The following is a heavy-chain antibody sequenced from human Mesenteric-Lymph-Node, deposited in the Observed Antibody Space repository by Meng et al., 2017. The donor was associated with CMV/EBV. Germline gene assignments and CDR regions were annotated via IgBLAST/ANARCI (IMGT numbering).Heavy chain of an antibody. CDR2: ISGPGGST. CDR1: GFTFSAYA. CDR3: ARDSIAGGGNYYYGMDV. V-gene: IGHV3-23*01. D-gene: IGHD1-26*01. Sequence: GESLKISCAASGFTFSAYAMNWVRQAPGKGLEWVSGISGPGGSTVYADSVKGRFTISRDNSKNTLYLQMNSLRAEDTAVYYCARDSIAGGGNYYYGMDVWGQGTTVTVSS. J-gene: IGHJ6*02.